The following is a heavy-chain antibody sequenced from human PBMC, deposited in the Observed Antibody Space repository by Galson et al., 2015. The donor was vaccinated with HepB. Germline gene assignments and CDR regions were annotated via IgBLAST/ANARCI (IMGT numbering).Heavy chain of an antibody. D-gene: IGHD2-2*01. Sequence: SLRLSCAASGLTFSIYAMHWVRQAPGKGLEWVSSISGDGAYTYYADSVKGRFTISRDNSKNTLYLQMNSLRAEDTAVYYCARDGVVPAPTRLYFYYYYMDVWGKGTTVTVSS. CDR2: ISGDGAYT. V-gene: IGHV3-23*01. CDR1: GLTFSIYA. J-gene: IGHJ6*03. CDR3: ARDGVVPAPTRLYFYYYYMDV.